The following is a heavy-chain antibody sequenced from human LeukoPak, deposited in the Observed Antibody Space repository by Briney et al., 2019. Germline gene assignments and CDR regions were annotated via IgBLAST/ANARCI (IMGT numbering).Heavy chain of an antibody. CDR1: GGSISSSSYY. CDR3: AKATIFTVTTPTPGGYNWFDP. CDR2: IYYSGST. J-gene: IGHJ5*02. Sequence: SETLSLTCTVSGGSISSSSYYWGWIRQPPGKGLEWIGSIYYSGSTYYNPSLKSRVTITVDTSKNQFSLKLSSVTAAGPAVYYCAKATIFTVTTPTPGGYNWFDPWGQGTLVTVSS. D-gene: IGHD4-17*01. V-gene: IGHV4-39*07.